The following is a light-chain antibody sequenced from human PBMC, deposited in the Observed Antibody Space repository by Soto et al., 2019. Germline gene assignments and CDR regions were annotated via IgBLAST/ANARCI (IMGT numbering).Light chain of an antibody. CDR2: GAS. V-gene: IGKV3-20*01. CDR3: QHYSASPFA. J-gene: IGKJ3*01. Sequence: EIVLTQSPGTLSLSPGERAALSCRASHSVGTFLAWYQQRHGQAPRLLIYGASNRATGIPDRFSGTGSGTNFTLSISTLEPEDFAVYLCQHYSASPFAFDPGTTVDLK. CDR1: HSVGTF.